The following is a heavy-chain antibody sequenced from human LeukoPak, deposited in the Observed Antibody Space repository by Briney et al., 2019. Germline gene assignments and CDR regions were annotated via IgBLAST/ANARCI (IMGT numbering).Heavy chain of an antibody. J-gene: IGHJ3*02. CDR1: GFTFSSYS. CDR2: ISSSSSYI. D-gene: IGHD6-19*01. Sequence: PGGSLRLSCAASGFTFSSYSMSWVRQAPGKGLEWVSSISSSSSYIYYADSVKGRFTISRDNAKNSLYLQMNSLRAEDTAVYYCARDRGSGWYADAFDIWGQGTMVTVSS. V-gene: IGHV3-21*01. CDR3: ARDRGSGWYADAFDI.